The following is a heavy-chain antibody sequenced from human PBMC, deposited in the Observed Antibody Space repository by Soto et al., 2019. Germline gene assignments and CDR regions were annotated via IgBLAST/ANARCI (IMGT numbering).Heavy chain of an antibody. CDR2: IWSDGSRG. CDR3: AGEPKGGAYDMDV. V-gene: IGHV3-33*01. CDR1: RLTFSAHD. J-gene: IGHJ6*02. Sequence: QVQLVESGGGVVQPGTSLRLSCAASRLTFSAHDMHWVRQAPGKGLEWVALIWSDGSRGFYADSVKGRFTISRDNFKNTLYLQMNSLGAEDTAVYYWAGEPKGGAYDMDVWGQETTVTVSS. D-gene: IGHD3-16*01.